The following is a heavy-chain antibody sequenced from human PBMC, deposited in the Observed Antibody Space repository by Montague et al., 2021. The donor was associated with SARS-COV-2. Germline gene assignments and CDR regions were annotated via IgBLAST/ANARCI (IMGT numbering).Heavy chain of an antibody. J-gene: IGHJ4*02. CDR3: ARGDSSGYYYLFDY. CDR2: IGTAGDT. D-gene: IGHD3-22*01. V-gene: IGHV3-13*04. CDR1: GFTFSSYD. Sequence: SRRLSLSASGFTFSSYDIHWVRQATGKGLEWVSAIGTAGDTYYPGSVKGRFTISRENAKNSLYLQMNSLRAGDTAVYYCARGDSSGYYYLFDYWGQGTLVTVSS.